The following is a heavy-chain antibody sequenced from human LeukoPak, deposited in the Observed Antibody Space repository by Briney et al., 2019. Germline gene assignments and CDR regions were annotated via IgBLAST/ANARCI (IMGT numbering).Heavy chain of an antibody. J-gene: IGHJ4*02. Sequence: SGPTLVNPTQTLTLTCTFSGFLLSTSGMGVGWIRQPPGKSLEWLALIFWDDDNRYSPSLKHRLTITKDTSKNQVVLTMTNMAPVDTATYYWADRSLAAVTRPFDYWGPGTLVTVSS. D-gene: IGHD4-17*01. CDR1: GFLLSTSGMG. V-gene: IGHV2-5*02. CDR3: ADRSLAAVTRPFDY. CDR2: IFWDDDN.